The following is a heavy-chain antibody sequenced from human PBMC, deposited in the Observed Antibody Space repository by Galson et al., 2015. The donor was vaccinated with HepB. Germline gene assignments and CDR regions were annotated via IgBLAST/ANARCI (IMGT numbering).Heavy chain of an antibody. D-gene: IGHD3-10*01. V-gene: IGHV6-1*01. CDR1: GDSVSRDTVG. CDR2: TYYRSKGDS. CDR3: TRVAHLGRGMNV. Sequence: CAISGDSVSRDTVGWNWIRQSPSRGLEWLGRTYYRSKGDSDYSISVKRRIIINADSSTNQFFLQLNSVTPEDTAVYYCTRVAHLGRGMNVWGQGTTVTV. J-gene: IGHJ6*01.